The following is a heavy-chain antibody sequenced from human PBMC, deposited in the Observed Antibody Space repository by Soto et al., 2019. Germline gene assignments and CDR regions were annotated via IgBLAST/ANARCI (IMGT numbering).Heavy chain of an antibody. CDR2: ISSSSSYI. D-gene: IGHD3-9*01. CDR1: GFTFSSYS. Sequence: PGGSRRLSCAASGFTFSSYSMNWARQAPGKGLEWVSSISSSSSYIYYADSVKGRFTISRDNAKNSLYLQMNSLRAEDTAVYYCAREAYDILTGYDYGGQGTLVPVSS. V-gene: IGHV3-21*01. J-gene: IGHJ4*02. CDR3: AREAYDILTGYDY.